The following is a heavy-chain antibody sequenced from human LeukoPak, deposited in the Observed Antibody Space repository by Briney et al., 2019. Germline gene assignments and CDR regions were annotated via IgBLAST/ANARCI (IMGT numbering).Heavy chain of an antibody. J-gene: IGHJ4*02. Sequence: GASVKVSCKASGYTFTGYYMHWVRQAPGQGLEWMGWINPNSGSTNYAQKFQGRVTMTTDTSTSTAYMELSSLRSEDTAVYYCARSKGLSVRQLVLGYWGQGTLVTVSS. V-gene: IGHV1-2*02. CDR3: ARSKGLSVRQLVLGY. CDR2: INPNSGST. CDR1: GYTFTGYY. D-gene: IGHD6-13*01.